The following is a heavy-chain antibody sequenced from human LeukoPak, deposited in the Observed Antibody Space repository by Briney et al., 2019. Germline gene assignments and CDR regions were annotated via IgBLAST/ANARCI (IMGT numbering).Heavy chain of an antibody. Sequence: GASVKVSCKASGGTFSSYAISWVRQAPGQGLEWMGGIIPIFGTANYAQKFQGRVTITTDESTSTAYMELSSLRSEDMAVYYCARGRVVGGFDYWGQGTLVTVSS. J-gene: IGHJ4*02. CDR3: ARGRVVGGFDY. CDR2: IIPIFGTA. D-gene: IGHD3-16*01. V-gene: IGHV1-69*05. CDR1: GGTFSSYA.